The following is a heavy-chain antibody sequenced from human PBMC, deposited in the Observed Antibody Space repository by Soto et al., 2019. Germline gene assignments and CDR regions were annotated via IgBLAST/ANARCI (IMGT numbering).Heavy chain of an antibody. D-gene: IGHD2-15*01. CDR3: AGGRLVVPPL. V-gene: IGHV4-30-4*02. Sequence: SETLSLTCTVSGVSINSGDYHWSWIRQPPGKGLEWIGYVHSSGSTYYHPSLKSQVVMSLDTSKNQVSLNLSSVTEADTAVYYCAGGRLVVPPLWGQGAPVTSPQ. CDR1: GVSINSGDYH. J-gene: IGHJ4*02. CDR2: VHSSGST.